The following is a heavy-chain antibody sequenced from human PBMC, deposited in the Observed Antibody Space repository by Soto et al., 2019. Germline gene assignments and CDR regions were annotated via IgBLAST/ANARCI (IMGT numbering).Heavy chain of an antibody. V-gene: IGHV4-4*02. D-gene: IGHD6-19*01. CDR1: GVSIGSNYY. J-gene: IGHJ4*02. Sequence: QVLLQESGPGLVQPSGTLSLSCVVSGVSIGSNYYWGWVRQPPGKGLEWLGDMSHIGSVNYNPSLKSRVNISMDKYQNQFSLKLDSMTAADTAVYYCARSLGWYAVDYWGQGTLVIVSS. CDR2: MSHIGSV. CDR3: ARSLGWYAVDY.